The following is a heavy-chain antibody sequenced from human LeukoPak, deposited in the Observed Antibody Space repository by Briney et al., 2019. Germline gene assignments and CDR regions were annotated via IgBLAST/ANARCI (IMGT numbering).Heavy chain of an antibody. CDR1: GGSISSYY. D-gene: IGHD6-13*01. J-gene: IGHJ4*02. Sequence: SETQSLTCTVSGGSISSYYWSWIRQPPGKGLEWIGYIYYSGSTNYNPSLKSRVTISVDTSKNQFSLKLSSVTAADTAVYYCARGYSSSWYRPNYFDYWGQGTLVTVSS. CDR2: IYYSGST. V-gene: IGHV4-59*01. CDR3: ARGYSSSWYRPNYFDY.